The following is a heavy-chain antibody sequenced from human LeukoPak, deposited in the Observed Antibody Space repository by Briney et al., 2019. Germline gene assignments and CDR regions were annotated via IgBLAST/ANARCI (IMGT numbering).Heavy chain of an antibody. Sequence: PGGSLRLSCAASGLTFSSYAMSWVRQAPGKGLEWVSAITGSGGGTYYADSVKGRFTISRDSSSSTLFLQMKSLRAEDTATYYCAKEVAAGRKGIDYWGQGTLVTVSS. CDR1: GLTFSSYA. D-gene: IGHD6-6*01. V-gene: IGHV3-23*01. CDR2: ITGSGGGT. CDR3: AKEVAAGRKGIDY. J-gene: IGHJ4*02.